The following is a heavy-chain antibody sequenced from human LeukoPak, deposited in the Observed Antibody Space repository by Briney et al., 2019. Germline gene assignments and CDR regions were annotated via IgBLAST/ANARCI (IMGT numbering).Heavy chain of an antibody. V-gene: IGHV3-30-3*01. D-gene: IGHD3-10*01. CDR1: GFTFSSYA. CDR3: ARDSFYGSGSLPSDYGMDV. J-gene: IGHJ6*02. Sequence: PGGSPRLSCAASGFTFSSYAMHWVRQAPGKGLEWVAVISYDGSNKYYADSVKGRFTISRDNSKNTLYLQMNSLRAEDTAVYYCARDSFYGSGSLPSDYGMDVWGQGTTVTVSS. CDR2: ISYDGSNK.